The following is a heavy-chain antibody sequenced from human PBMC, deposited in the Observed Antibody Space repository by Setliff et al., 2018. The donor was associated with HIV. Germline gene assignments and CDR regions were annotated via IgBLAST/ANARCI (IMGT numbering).Heavy chain of an antibody. D-gene: IGHD2-15*01. Sequence: ASVKVSCKASGYTFSNYAMHWVRQAPGQGLEWMGWINPNSGGTNYAQKFQGRVTMTRDTSISTAYMELSRLRSDDTAVYYCARAPPYMRVTDRWWGKWFDPWGQGTLVTVSS. CDR2: INPNSGGT. J-gene: IGHJ5*02. CDR1: GYTFSNYA. CDR3: ARAPPYMRVTDRWWGKWFDP. V-gene: IGHV1-2*02.